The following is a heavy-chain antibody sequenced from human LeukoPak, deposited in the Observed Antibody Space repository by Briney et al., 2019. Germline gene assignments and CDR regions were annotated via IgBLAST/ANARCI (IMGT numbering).Heavy chain of an antibody. CDR3: VRSLERFGTRDY. J-gene: IGHJ4*02. Sequence: GGSLRLSCAASEFIFGAYWMTWVRQAPGKGLEWVANINQAGSEKYYMDSVRGRFTISRDNAKKSLFLQMNSLTAEDTGLYYCVRSLERFGTRDYWGQGTLVTVSS. V-gene: IGHV3-7*01. CDR1: EFIFGAYW. D-gene: IGHD3-10*01. CDR2: INQAGSEK.